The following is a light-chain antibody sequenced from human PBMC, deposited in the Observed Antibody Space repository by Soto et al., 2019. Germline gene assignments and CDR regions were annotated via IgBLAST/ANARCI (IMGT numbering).Light chain of an antibody. CDR1: SSDVGGYNY. Sequence: QSALTQPRSVSGSPGQSVTTSCTGTSSDVGGYNYVSWYQQHPGKAPKLMIYDVSKRPSGVPDRFSGSKSGNTASLTISGRQAEDEADYYCCSYAGSYTHYVFGTGTKLTVL. CDR2: DVS. CDR3: CSYAGSYTHYV. J-gene: IGLJ1*01. V-gene: IGLV2-11*01.